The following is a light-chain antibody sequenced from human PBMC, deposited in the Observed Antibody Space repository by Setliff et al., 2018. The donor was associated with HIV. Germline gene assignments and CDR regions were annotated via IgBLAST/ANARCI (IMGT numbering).Light chain of an antibody. CDR1: SNDVGGYDY. V-gene: IGLV2-8*01. Sequence: QSVLAQPPSASGSPGQSVTISCTGTSNDVGGYDYVSWYQQHPGKAPKLMIYEVTKRPSGVPDRFSGSKSGNTASLTVTGLQADDEADYYCFSKTGIPTYVFGSGTKVTVL. CDR3: FSKTGIPTYV. J-gene: IGLJ1*01. CDR2: EVT.